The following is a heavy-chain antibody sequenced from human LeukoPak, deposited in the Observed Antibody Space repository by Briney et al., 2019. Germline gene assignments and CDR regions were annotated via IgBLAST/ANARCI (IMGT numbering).Heavy chain of an antibody. Sequence: GGSLRLSCAASGFTVSSNYMSWVRQAPGKGLEWVSVIYSGGSTYYADSVKGRFTISRDNSKNTLYLQMNSLRAEDTAVYYCARDRSVAVAGEYYYYYGMDVWGQGTTVTVSS. V-gene: IGHV3-66*01. CDR3: ARDRSVAVAGEYYYYYGMDV. D-gene: IGHD6-19*01. CDR2: IYSGGST. J-gene: IGHJ6*02. CDR1: GFTVSSNY.